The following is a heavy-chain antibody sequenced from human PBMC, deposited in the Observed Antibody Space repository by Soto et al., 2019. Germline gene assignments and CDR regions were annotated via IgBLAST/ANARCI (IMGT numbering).Heavy chain of an antibody. J-gene: IGHJ4*02. V-gene: IGHV1-18*01. CDR1: GYTFNSYA. CDR2: INPYNGNT. Sequence: ASVKVSCKASGYTFNSYAISWVRQAPGQGLEWMGWINPYNGNTNYAQKLQGRVTMTTDTSTSTAYINLRSLRFDDTAVYYCARGGGYHAFDYWGQGALVTVSS. D-gene: IGHD3-22*01. CDR3: ARGGGYHAFDY.